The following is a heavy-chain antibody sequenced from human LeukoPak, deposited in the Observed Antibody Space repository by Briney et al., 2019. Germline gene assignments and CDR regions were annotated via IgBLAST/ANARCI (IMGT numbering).Heavy chain of an antibody. CDR1: GGRLISRM. J-gene: IGHJ4*02. Sequence: GASVTVSCKNSGGRLISRMMDGVRQAPRQGLDWLGFINPGLKTSTSAQKFQGRVTITAEEPTNTAYMELTGLTSDDTAVYYFARVMRERHQFDSWGQGPLVIVSS. CDR2: INPGLKTS. CDR3: ARVMRERHQFDS. V-gene: IGHV1-69*08. D-gene: IGHD1-26*01.